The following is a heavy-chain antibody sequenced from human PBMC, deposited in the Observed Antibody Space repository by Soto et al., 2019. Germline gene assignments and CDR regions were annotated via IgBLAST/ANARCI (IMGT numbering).Heavy chain of an antibody. CDR3: ARGRYGDY. D-gene: IGHD1-1*01. CDR2: ISAHNGNT. V-gene: IGHV1-18*01. CDR1: GYGFTTYG. Sequence: QVHLVQSGAEVKKPGASVKVSCKGSGYGFTTYGITWVRQAPGQGLEWMAWISAHNGNTNSAQKLQGRVTVTRDTSTSTAYMDLRSLRSDDTAVYYCARGRYGDYWGQGALVTVSS. J-gene: IGHJ4*02.